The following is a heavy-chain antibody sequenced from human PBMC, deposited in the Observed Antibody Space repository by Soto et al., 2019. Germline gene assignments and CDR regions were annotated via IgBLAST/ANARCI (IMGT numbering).Heavy chain of an antibody. CDR2: IIPMFGSA. V-gene: IGHV1-69*01. CDR1: GGTFSSNA. CDR3: ARGTRDCSTTSCYSPQVYYLHDMDV. D-gene: IGHD2-2*01. Sequence: QVQLVQSGAEVKKPGSSVKVSCKASGGTFSSNAISWVRQAPGQGLEWMGGIIPMFGSATYAQKFRGRVTITADESTSTAYMDLSSLRSNDSDDYYCARGTRDCSTTSCYSPQVYYLHDMDVRVPGTTVTVSS. J-gene: IGHJ6*02.